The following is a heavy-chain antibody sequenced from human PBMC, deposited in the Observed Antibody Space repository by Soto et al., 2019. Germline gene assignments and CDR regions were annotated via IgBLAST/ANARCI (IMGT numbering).Heavy chain of an antibody. CDR3: ASTTYYYGSGSYRGAFDI. D-gene: IGHD3-10*01. J-gene: IGHJ3*02. CDR2: IKQDGSEK. V-gene: IGHV3-7*03. CDR1: GFTFSSYW. Sequence: GGSLRLSCAASGFTFSSYWMSWVRQAPGKGLEWVANIKQDGSEKYYVGSVKGRFTISRDNAKNSLYLQMNSLRAEDTAVYYCASTTYYYGSGSYRGAFDICGQGTMVTV.